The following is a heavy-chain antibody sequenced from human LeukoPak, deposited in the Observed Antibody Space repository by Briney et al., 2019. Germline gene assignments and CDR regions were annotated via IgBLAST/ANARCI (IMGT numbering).Heavy chain of an antibody. V-gene: IGHV3-23*01. CDR3: AKGALYSSGWYDY. Sequence: PGGSLRLSCAASGFAFSSCAMSWVRQAPGKGLEWVSGISGSAGSTNYADSVKGRFTISRDNSKNTLYLQMNSLRAEDTAVYYCAKGALYSSGWYDYWGQGTLVTVSS. CDR1: GFAFSSCA. J-gene: IGHJ4*02. CDR2: ISGSAGST. D-gene: IGHD6-19*01.